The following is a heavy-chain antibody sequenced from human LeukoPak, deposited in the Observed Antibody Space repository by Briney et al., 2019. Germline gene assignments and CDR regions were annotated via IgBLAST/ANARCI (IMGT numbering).Heavy chain of an antibody. CDR1: GDSISSGDYY. J-gene: IGHJ6*03. Sequence: SQTLSLTCTVSGDSISSGDYYWSWIRQPAGKGLEWIGRIYTSGSTNYNPSLKSRVTISVDTSKNQFSLRLSSVTAADTAVYYCAREGGYSYGYRDYMDVWGKGTTVTISS. CDR3: AREGGYSYGYRDYMDV. V-gene: IGHV4-61*02. CDR2: IYTSGST. D-gene: IGHD5-18*01.